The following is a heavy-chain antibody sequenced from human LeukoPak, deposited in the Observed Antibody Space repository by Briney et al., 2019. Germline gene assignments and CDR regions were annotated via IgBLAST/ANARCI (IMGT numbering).Heavy chain of an antibody. V-gene: IGHV3-23*01. Sequence: GGSLRLSCAASGFTFSSYAMSWVRQAPGKGLEWVSAISGSGGSTYYADSVKGRFTISRDNSKNTLYLQMNSLRAEDTAVNYCARSPYYYDSSGYYYGNDYWGQGTLVTVSS. CDR1: GFTFSSYA. J-gene: IGHJ4*02. CDR2: ISGSGGST. CDR3: ARSPYYYDSSGYYYGNDY. D-gene: IGHD3-22*01.